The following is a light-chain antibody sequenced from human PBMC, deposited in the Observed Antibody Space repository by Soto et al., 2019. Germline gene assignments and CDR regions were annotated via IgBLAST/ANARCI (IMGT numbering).Light chain of an antibody. CDR1: QSVSSKY. V-gene: IGKV3-20*01. CDR3: QQYGSSLFT. J-gene: IGKJ3*01. Sequence: DIVLTQSPGTLSLSPGERATLSCRASQSVSSKYLAWYQQKPGQPPRVLIYGTSIRATVIPERFSGGGSGTDFTLTITRLESEDFAVYYCQQYGSSLFTFGPRTKVDFK. CDR2: GTS.